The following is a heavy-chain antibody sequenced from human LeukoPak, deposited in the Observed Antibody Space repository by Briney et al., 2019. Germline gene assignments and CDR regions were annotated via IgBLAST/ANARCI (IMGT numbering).Heavy chain of an antibody. CDR1: GFTFDDYA. Sequence: PGGSLRLSCAASGFTFDDYAMHWVRQAPGKGLEWVSGISWNSGSIGYADSVKGRFTISRDNAKNSLYLQMNSLRAEDTALYYCAKEPGSSSWYSGWFDPWGQGTLVTVSS. V-gene: IGHV3-9*01. CDR3: AKEPGSSSWYSGWFDP. D-gene: IGHD6-13*01. J-gene: IGHJ5*02. CDR2: ISWNSGSI.